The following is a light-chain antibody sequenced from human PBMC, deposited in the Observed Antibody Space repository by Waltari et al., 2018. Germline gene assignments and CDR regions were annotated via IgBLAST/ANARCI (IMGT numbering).Light chain of an antibody. V-gene: IGKV1-39*01. J-gene: IGKJ1*01. CDR2: DVS. CDR3: QQSYSTPRT. Sequence: IQMTQSPPSLSASVGDTLTITCRASQSLNTYLNWYQQKPGKAPKLLIYDVSSLQSGVPSRFSGSGSGTDFTLTISSLQPEDFATYYCQQSYSTPRTFGHGTKVEI. CDR1: QSLNTY.